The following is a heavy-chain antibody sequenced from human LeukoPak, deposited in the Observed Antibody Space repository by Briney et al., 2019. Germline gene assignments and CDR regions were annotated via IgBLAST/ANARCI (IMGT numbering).Heavy chain of an antibody. CDR2: ISSSGSTI. CDR3: ARSRGWLQSRPLGY. V-gene: IGHV3-48*04. J-gene: IGHJ4*02. CDR1: GFTFSSYW. D-gene: IGHD5-24*01. Sequence: GGSLRLSYAASGFTFSSYWMSWVRQAPGKGLEWVSYISSSGSTIYYADSVKGRFTISRDNAKNSLYLQMNSLRAEDTAVYYCARSRGWLQSRPLGYWGQGTLVTVSS.